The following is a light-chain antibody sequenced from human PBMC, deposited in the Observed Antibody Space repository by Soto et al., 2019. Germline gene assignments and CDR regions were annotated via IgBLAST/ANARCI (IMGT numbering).Light chain of an antibody. CDR1: QSVTSSY. CDR3: QESYSSPFT. CDR2: GAS. Sequence: EIVLTQSPGTLSLSPGERATLSCRASQSVTSSYLAWYQQKPGQAPRLLIYGASSRATGIPDRFSGSGSGTDFTLTISSLQPEDFATYYCQESYSSPFTIGPGTRVDVK. V-gene: IGKV3-20*01. J-gene: IGKJ3*01.